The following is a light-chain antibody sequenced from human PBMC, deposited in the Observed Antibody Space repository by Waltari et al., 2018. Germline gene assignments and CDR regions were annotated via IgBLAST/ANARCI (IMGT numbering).Light chain of an antibody. CDR2: GAS. Sequence: EIVMTQSPVTLSVSPGDRATLSCRASQSVSRNLAWYQQKPGQAPRPLIYGASTRATGIPARFSGSGSGTEFTLTISSLQSEDFAVYYCQQYNKWPPLFTFGPGTKVDIK. V-gene: IGKV3D-15*01. J-gene: IGKJ3*01. CDR1: QSVSRN. CDR3: QQYNKWPPLFT.